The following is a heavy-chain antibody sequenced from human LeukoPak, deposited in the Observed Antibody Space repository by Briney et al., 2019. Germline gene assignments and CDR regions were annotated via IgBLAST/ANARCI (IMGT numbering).Heavy chain of an antibody. Sequence: PSETLSLTCTVSGGSISSYYWSWIRQPPGKGLEGIGYIYYSGSTNYNHSLESRVTISVDTSKNQFSLQLTSLTAADTAVYYCAREGQQLVPPFDYWGQGTLVTVSS. D-gene: IGHD6-6*01. CDR1: GGSISSYY. V-gene: IGHV4-59*12. CDR2: IYYSGST. CDR3: AREGQQLVPPFDY. J-gene: IGHJ4*02.